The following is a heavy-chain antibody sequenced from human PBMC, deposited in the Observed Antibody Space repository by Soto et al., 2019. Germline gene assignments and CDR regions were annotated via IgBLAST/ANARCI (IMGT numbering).Heavy chain of an antibody. V-gene: IGHV3-23*01. Sequence: EVQLLESGGGLVQPGGSLRLSCAASGFTFSSYAMSWVRQAPGKGLEWVSAISGSGGSTYYADSVKGRFTISRDNSKNTLYLQMNSLRAEDTAVYYCAKDRLVRGVIMGYFDYWGQGTLVTVSS. D-gene: IGHD3-10*01. CDR2: ISGSGGST. J-gene: IGHJ4*02. CDR3: AKDRLVRGVIMGYFDY. CDR1: GFTFSSYA.